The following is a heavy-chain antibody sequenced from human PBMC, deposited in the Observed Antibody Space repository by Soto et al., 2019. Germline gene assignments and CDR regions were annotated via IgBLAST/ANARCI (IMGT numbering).Heavy chain of an antibody. CDR2: IKQDGSEK. D-gene: IGHD3-22*01. J-gene: IGHJ4*02. Sequence: EVQLVESGGGLVQPAGSLRLSCAASGFTFSSYWMSWVRQAPGKGLEWVANIKQDGSEKYYVDSVKGRFTISRDNAKNSLYLQMNSLRAEDTAVYYCAGDSSGYYYDYWGQGTLVTVSS. V-gene: IGHV3-7*05. CDR3: AGDSSGYYYDY. CDR1: GFTFSSYW.